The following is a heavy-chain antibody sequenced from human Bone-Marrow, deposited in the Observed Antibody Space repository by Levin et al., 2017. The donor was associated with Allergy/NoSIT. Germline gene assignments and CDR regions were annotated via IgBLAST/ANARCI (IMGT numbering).Heavy chain of an antibody. CDR2: ISDYGTYR. CDR1: GLTFKAHY. D-gene: IGHD3-10*01. J-gene: IGHJ4*02. Sequence: KTGGSLRLSCAASGLTFKAHYMAWIRQAPGKGLEWVSQISDYGTYRSYADSVKGRFTISRDNANNSLFLQMNSLRADDSAVYYCATVDGEEDYWGQGTLVTVSS. CDR3: ATVDGEEDY. V-gene: IGHV3-11*03.